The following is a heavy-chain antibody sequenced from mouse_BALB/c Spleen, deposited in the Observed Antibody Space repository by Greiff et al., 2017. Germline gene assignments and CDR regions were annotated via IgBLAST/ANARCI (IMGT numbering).Heavy chain of an antibody. CDR3: ARERDYRSPAMDY. CDR1: GFTFSSFG. V-gene: IGHV5-17*02. J-gene: IGHJ4*01. Sequence: EVMLVESGGGLVQPGGSRKLSCAASGFTFSSFGMHWVRQAPEKGLEWVAYISSVSSTIYYADTVKGRFTISRDNPKNTLFLQMTSLRSEDTAMYYCARERDYRSPAMDYWGQGTSVTVSS. CDR2: ISSVSSTI. D-gene: IGHD2-14*01.